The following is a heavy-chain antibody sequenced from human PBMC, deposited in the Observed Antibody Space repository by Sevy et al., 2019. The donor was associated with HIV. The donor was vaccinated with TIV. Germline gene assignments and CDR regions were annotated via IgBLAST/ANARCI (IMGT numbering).Heavy chain of an antibody. J-gene: IGHJ6*02. CDR1: GFTFSSYS. D-gene: IGHD3-16*01. Sequence: GGSLRLSCAASGFTFSSYSMNWVRQAPGKGLEWVSYISSSSSTIYYADSVKGRFTISRDNAKNSLYLQMNSLRDEDTAVYYCARDYDYVWGSYSGEVYYYYGMDVWGQGTTVTVSS. V-gene: IGHV3-48*02. CDR3: ARDYDYVWGSYSGEVYYYYGMDV. CDR2: ISSSSSTI.